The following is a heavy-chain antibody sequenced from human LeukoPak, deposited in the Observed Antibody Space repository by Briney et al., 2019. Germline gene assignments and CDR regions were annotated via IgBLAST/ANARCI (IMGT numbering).Heavy chain of an antibody. CDR2: IRNKANIYTT. D-gene: IGHD6-13*01. CDR1: GFTFSDHY. Sequence: GGSLRLSCAASGFTFSDHYMDWVRQAPGKGLEWVGRIRNKANIYTTEYAASVKGRFTISRDDSKNSLYLQMNSLRAEDTALYYCAKGHSSSWSPIDYWGQGTLVTVSS. J-gene: IGHJ4*02. CDR3: AKGHSSSWSPIDY. V-gene: IGHV3-72*01.